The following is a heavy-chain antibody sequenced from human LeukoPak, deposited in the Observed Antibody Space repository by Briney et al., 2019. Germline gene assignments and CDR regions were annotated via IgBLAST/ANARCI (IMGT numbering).Heavy chain of an antibody. D-gene: IGHD1-14*01. V-gene: IGHV3-21*01. CDR3: ARDPELAGSFDY. CDR1: GFTFSSYS. Sequence: GSLRLSCAASGFTFSSYSMNRVRQAPGKGLEWVSSISSSSSYIYYADSVKGRFTISRDNAKNSLYLQMNSLRAEDTAVYYCARDPELAGSFDYWGQGTLVTVSS. CDR2: ISSSSSYI. J-gene: IGHJ4*02.